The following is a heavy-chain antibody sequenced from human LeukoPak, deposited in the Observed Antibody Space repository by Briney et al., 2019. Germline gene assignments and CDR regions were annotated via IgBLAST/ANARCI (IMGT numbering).Heavy chain of an antibody. Sequence: SETLSLTCTVSGGSMSSYYWSWIRQPAGKGLEWIGRIYTSGSTNYNPSLKSRVTMSVDTSKNQFSLKLSSVTAADTAVYYCAREGSYYGYYYYMDVWGKGTTVTVSS. CDR1: GGSMSSYY. CDR3: AREGSYYGYYYYMDV. J-gene: IGHJ6*03. V-gene: IGHV4-4*07. D-gene: IGHD1-26*01. CDR2: IYTSGST.